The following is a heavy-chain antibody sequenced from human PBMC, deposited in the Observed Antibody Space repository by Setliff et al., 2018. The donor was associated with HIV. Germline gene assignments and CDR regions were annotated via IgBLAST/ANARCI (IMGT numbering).Heavy chain of an antibody. CDR1: GGAMNSHY. J-gene: IGHJ5*02. CDR2: IYYTGIP. V-gene: IGHV4-59*11. CDR3: ARVARVHPFDP. Sequence: LETLSLTCSVFGGAMNSHYWSWIRQPPGKGLEWVGLIYYTGIPTYNTSLKSRVTMSVDRSKNQFSLRLTSVTAADTAMYYCARVARVHPFDPWGQGTLVTVSS.